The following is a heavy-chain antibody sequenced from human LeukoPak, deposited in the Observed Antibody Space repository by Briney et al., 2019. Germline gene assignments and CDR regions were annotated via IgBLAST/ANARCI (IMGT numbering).Heavy chain of an antibody. CDR2: IYYTGSA. D-gene: IGHD5-24*01. CDR1: RGSISGGNYY. J-gene: IGHJ4*02. V-gene: IGHV4-30-4*01. Sequence: PSQTLSLTRTVSRGSISGGNYYWSWIRQPPGKGLEWMGYIYYTGSAYYNPSLKGRLTMLVDQSKNQFDLKVNSATSAETAVYYWARKECYNSPLDYWGQGTLVTVSS. CDR3: ARKECYNSPLDY.